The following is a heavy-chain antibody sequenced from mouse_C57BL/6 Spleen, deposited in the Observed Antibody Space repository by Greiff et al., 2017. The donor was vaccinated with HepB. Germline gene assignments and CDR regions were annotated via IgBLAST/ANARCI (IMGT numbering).Heavy chain of an antibody. Sequence: VQLQQPGAELVMPGASVKLSCKASGYTFTSYWMHWVKQRPGQGLEWIGEIDPSDSYTNYNQKFKGKSTLTVDNSSSTAYMQLSSLTSEDSAVYYCARGYYGSSYDPAWFAYWGQVTLVTVSA. CDR3: ARGYYGSSYDPAWFAY. V-gene: IGHV1-69*01. CDR2: IDPSDSYT. D-gene: IGHD1-1*01. J-gene: IGHJ3*01. CDR1: GYTFTSYW.